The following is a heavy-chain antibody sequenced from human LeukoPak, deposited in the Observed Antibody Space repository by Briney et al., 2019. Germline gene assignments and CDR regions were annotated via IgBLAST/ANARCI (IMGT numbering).Heavy chain of an antibody. CDR1: GGSISSGGYS. D-gene: IGHD3-3*01. CDR2: IYHSGST. Sequence: SETLSLTCAVSGGSISSGGYSWSWIRQPPGKGLEWIGYIYHSGSTYYNPSLKSRVTISVDRSKNQLSLKLSSVTAADTAVYYCASFYRNYDFWSGYSAAEYFQHWGQGTLVTVSS. J-gene: IGHJ1*01. CDR3: ASFYRNYDFWSGYSAAEYFQH. V-gene: IGHV4-30-2*01.